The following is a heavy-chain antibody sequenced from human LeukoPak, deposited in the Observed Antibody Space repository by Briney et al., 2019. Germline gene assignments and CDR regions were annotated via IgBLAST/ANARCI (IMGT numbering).Heavy chain of an antibody. CDR3: AELGITMIGGV. CDR1: GFTFSSYS. V-gene: IGHV3-21*01. D-gene: IGHD3-10*02. J-gene: IGHJ6*04. Sequence: GGSLRLSCAASGFTFSSYSINWVRQAPGKGLEWVSSISSSSSYIYYADSVKGRFTISRDNAKNSLYLQMNSLRAEDTAVYYCAELGITMIGGVWGKGTTVTISS. CDR2: ISSSSSYI.